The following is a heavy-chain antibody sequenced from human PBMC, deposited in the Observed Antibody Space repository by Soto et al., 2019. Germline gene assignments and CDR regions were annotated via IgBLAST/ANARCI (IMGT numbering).Heavy chain of an antibody. CDR3: ARGAVGVTANFDY. J-gene: IGHJ4*02. CDR2: IYYSGST. V-gene: IGHV4-59*01. CDR1: GGSISSYY. Sequence: QVQLQESGPGLVKPSETLSLTCTVSGGSISSYYWSWIRQPPGKGLEWIGYIYYSGSTNYNPSLKSRVXXSXAXXKEQSSLKLSSVTAADTAVYYCARGAVGVTANFDYWGQGTLVTVSS. D-gene: IGHD2-21*02.